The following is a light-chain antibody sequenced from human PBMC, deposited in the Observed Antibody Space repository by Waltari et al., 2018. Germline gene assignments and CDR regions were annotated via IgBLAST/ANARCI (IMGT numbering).Light chain of an antibody. V-gene: IGLV1-40*01. Sequence: QSVLTQPPSVSGAPGQRVTISCTGSSSNIGAGYDVHWYQQLPGTAPKLLFYGNGNRPSGVPDRFSGSKSGTSASLAITGLQAEDEADYYCQSYDSSLSGYVFGTGTKVTVL. CDR1: SSNIGAGYD. CDR3: QSYDSSLSGYV. J-gene: IGLJ1*01. CDR2: GNG.